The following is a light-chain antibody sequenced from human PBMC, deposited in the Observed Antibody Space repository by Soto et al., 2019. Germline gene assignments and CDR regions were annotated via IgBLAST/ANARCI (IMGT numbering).Light chain of an antibody. CDR3: QQHNNWPPIT. J-gene: IGKJ5*01. CDR2: GAS. V-gene: IGKV3-15*01. Sequence: DIVWTQSPATLSLSPGERAPLSCMASQSVSSNLAWYQQKPGQAPRLLIYGASTRATGIPARFSGSGSGTEFTLTIRSLQSEDFAVYYCQQHNNWPPITFGQGKRVEIK. CDR1: QSVSSN.